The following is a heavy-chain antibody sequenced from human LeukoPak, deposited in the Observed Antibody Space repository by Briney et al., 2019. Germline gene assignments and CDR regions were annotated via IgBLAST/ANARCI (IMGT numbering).Heavy chain of an antibody. V-gene: IGHV4-59*08. CDR2: IYYSGST. Sequence: PSETPSLTCTVSGGSISSYYWSWIRQPPGKGLEWIGYIYYSGSTNYNPSLKSRVTISVDTSKNQFSLKLSSVTAADTAVYYCARRSPNHLWALFDYWGQGTLVTVSS. D-gene: IGHD1-14*01. CDR1: GGSISSYY. J-gene: IGHJ4*02. CDR3: ARRSPNHLWALFDY.